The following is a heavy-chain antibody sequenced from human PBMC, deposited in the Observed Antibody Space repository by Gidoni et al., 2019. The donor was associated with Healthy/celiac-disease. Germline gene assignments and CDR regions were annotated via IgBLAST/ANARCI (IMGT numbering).Heavy chain of an antibody. Sequence: QLQLQESGPGLVKPSETLSLTCPVSGGSISRSSYYWGWIRQPPGKGLEWIGSIYYSGSTYYNPSLKSRVTISVDTSKNQFSLKLSSVTAADTAVYYCARQALKVGATVQNWFDPWGQGTLVTVSS. CDR1: GGSISRSSYY. D-gene: IGHD1-26*01. J-gene: IGHJ5*02. CDR2: IYYSGST. CDR3: ARQALKVGATVQNWFDP. V-gene: IGHV4-39*01.